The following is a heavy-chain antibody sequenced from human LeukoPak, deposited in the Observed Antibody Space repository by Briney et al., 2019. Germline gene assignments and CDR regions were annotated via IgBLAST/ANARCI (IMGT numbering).Heavy chain of an antibody. Sequence: GGSLRLSCAASGFTFKTYAMMWVRQAPGKGLEWVSAIGGDCVSRDYSDSVKGRFTISRDNSKNTLYLQMNSVRVEDTALYFCAKRVGGTPDNWGLGTLVTVSS. D-gene: IGHD1-26*01. CDR3: AKRVGGTPDN. CDR1: GFTFKTYA. CDR2: IGGDCVSR. J-gene: IGHJ4*02. V-gene: IGHV3-23*01.